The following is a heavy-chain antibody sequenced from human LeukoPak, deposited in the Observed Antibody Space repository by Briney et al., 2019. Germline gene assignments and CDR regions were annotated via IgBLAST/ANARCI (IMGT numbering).Heavy chain of an antibody. CDR3: ARDFGKQWLVPLYAFDI. CDR2: INPNSGGT. CDR1: GYTFTSYY. D-gene: IGHD6-19*01. J-gene: IGHJ3*02. Sequence: ASVKVSCKASGYTFTSYYMHWVRQAPGQGLEWMGWINPNSGGTNYAQKFQGRVTMTRDTSISTAYMELSRLRSDDTAVYYCARDFGKQWLVPLYAFDIWGQGTMVTVSS. V-gene: IGHV1-2*02.